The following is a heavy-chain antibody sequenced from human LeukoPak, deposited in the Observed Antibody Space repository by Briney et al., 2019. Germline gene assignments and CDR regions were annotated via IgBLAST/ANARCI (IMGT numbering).Heavy chain of an antibody. V-gene: IGHV4-59*08. D-gene: IGHD3-9*01. CDR2: IYYSGST. J-gene: IGHJ3*02. CDR3: ARQQVYYDILTGYSDAFDI. Sequence: PXXXXXEWIXYIYYSGSTNYNPSLKSRVTISVDTSKNQFSLKLSSVTAADTAVYYCARQQVYYDILTGYSDAFDIWGQGTMVTVSS.